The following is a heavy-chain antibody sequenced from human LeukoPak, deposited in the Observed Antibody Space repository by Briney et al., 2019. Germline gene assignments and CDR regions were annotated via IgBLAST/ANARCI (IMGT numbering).Heavy chain of an antibody. CDR3: AREAPYYDFWSGSLPYFDY. Sequence: SETLSLTCTVSGGSISSYYWSWIRQPPGKGLEWIGYIYYSGSTNYNPSLKSRVTISVDTSKNQFSLKLSSVTAADTAVYYCAREAPYYDFWSGSLPYFDYWGQGTLVTVSS. J-gene: IGHJ4*02. CDR2: IYYSGST. CDR1: GGSISSYY. D-gene: IGHD3-3*01. V-gene: IGHV4-59*01.